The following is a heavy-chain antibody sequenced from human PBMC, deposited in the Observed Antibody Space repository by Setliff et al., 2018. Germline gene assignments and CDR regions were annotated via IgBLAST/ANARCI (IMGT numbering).Heavy chain of an antibody. V-gene: IGHV4-38-2*01. CDR3: ARAHTWSLPNDNSGYPGWFDP. CDR1: GFSISSGYY. Sequence: PSETLSLTCAVSGFSISSGYYWGWIRQPPGKGLEWIVNIHHSGKAYYNPSLKSRVTMSVDTSKNHVSLKLSSVTAADTAVYYCARAHTWSLPNDNSGYPGWFDPWGQGTLVT. J-gene: IGHJ5*02. CDR2: IHHSGKA. D-gene: IGHD3-22*01.